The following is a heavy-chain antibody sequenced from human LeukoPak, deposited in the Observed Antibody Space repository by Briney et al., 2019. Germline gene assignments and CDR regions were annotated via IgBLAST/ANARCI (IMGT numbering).Heavy chain of an antibody. CDR2: ISYDGSNK. Sequence: PGGSLRLSCAASGFTFSSYGMHWVRQAPGKGLEWVAVISYDGSNKYYADSVKGRFTISRDNSKNTLYLQMNSLRAEDTAVYYCAKLGGGSPLDYWGQGTLVTVSS. V-gene: IGHV3-30*18. J-gene: IGHJ4*02. D-gene: IGHD3-10*01. CDR1: GFTFSSYG. CDR3: AKLGGGSPLDY.